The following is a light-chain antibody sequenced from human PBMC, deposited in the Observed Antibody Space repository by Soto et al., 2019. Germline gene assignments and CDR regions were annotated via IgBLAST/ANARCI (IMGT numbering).Light chain of an antibody. CDR2: KAS. CDR3: LQHKTYPRT. Sequence: DIQMTQFPSTLSASVGDRVTITCRASQSIDTWLAWHQQKPGQAPKLLISKASSSESGVPSRFSGSGSGTEFTLTISSLQPEDSATYYCLQHKTYPRTCGQGTKVDIK. J-gene: IGKJ1*01. CDR1: QSIDTW. V-gene: IGKV1-5*03.